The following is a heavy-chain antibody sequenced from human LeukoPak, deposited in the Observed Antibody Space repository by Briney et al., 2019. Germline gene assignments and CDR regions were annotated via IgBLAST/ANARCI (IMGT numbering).Heavy chain of an antibody. CDR3: ARDMTTVTSVYYYYYYMDV. CDR2: TNSDGSIT. D-gene: IGHD4-17*01. J-gene: IGHJ6*03. CDR1: GFTSRSYW. Sequence: GGSLRLSCAASGFTSRSYWMHWVRQAPGKGLVWVSRTNSDGSITNYADSVKGRFTISRDNAKNTLYLQMNSLRAEDTAVYYCARDMTTVTSVYYYYYYMDVWGKGTTVTVSS. V-gene: IGHV3-74*01.